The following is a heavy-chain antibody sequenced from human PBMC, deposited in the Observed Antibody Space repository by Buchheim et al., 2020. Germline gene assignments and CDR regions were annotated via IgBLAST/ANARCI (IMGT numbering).Heavy chain of an antibody. D-gene: IGHD2-15*01. CDR2: INTDGSTR. Sequence: EVQLVESGGGLVQPGGSLRLSCVASGFTFSNYWMHWVRQAPGKGLERVSYINTDGSTRGYADSVKGRFAISRDNANNILYLHMTSLRVEDTATYYCVRDRGWTAFDYWGQGAL. V-gene: IGHV3-74*01. CDR1: GFTFSNYW. CDR3: VRDRGWTAFDY. J-gene: IGHJ4*03.